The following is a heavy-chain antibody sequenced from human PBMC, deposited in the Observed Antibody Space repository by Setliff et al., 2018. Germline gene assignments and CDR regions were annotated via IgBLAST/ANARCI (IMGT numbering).Heavy chain of an antibody. J-gene: IGHJ3*02. CDR2: IKQDGSEK. CDR3: ARGPKLLWFGPYAFDI. V-gene: IGHV3-7*01. CDR1: GFTFSSYW. Sequence: GGSLSLSCAASGFTFSSYWMSWVRQAPGKGLEWVANIKQDGSEKYYVDSVKGRFTISRDNAKNSLYLQMNSLRAEDTAVYYCARGPKLLWFGPYAFDIWGQGTMVTVSS. D-gene: IGHD3-10*01.